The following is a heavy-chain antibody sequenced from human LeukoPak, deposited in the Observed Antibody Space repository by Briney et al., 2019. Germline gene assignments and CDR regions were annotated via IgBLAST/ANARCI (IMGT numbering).Heavy chain of an antibody. D-gene: IGHD3-9*01. CDR3: SGDRSSRYSDY. CDR2: IYHRANT. CDR1: GAAMTSHH. Sequence: SETLSLTCIVSGAAMTSHHWNWIRQTPGKRLEWIGYIYHRANTNFITSYSSSLRSRVSMSVDMSKNHFSLSLTSVTAADTAIYYCSGDRSSRYSDYWGQGALVTVFS. V-gene: IGHV4-59*11. J-gene: IGHJ4*02.